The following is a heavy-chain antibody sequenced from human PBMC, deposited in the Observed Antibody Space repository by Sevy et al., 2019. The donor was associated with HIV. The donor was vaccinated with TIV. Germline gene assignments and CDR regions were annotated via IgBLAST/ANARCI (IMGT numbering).Heavy chain of an antibody. CDR1: GYTFTGDY. CDR3: ARDGGGGTTNSGMDV. J-gene: IGHJ6*02. V-gene: IGHV1-2*06. Sequence: ASVKVSCKASGYTFTGDYLHWVRQAPGHGLEWMGRGFPNRGGTNYAQKFQGRVTMTRDTSISTAYMELSRLRSDDTAVYYCARDGGGGTTNSGMDVWGQGTTVTVSS. D-gene: IGHD1-7*01. CDR2: GFPNRGGT.